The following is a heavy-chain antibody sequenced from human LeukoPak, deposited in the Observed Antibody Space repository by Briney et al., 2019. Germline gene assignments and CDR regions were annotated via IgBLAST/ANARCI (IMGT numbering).Heavy chain of an antibody. CDR2: IKEDGSEK. J-gene: IGHJ4*02. CDR3: ATGSGSYSDLGY. V-gene: IGHV3-7*03. CDR1: GFSFSAYC. Sequence: PGGSLRLSCAASGFSFSAYCMSWVRQAPGKGLEWVASIKEDGSEKHYVDSVKGRFTISRDNAESSLSLQMSSLRAEDTAVYYCATGSGSYSDLGYWGQGTLVTVSS. D-gene: IGHD3-10*01.